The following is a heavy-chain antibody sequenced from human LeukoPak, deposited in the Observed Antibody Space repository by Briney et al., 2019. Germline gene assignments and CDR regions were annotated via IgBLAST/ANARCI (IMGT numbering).Heavy chain of an antibody. CDR3: ARSLMGLMVYER. J-gene: IGHJ4*02. CDR2: IYYPGST. Sequence: PSETLSLTCTVSGGSISNYYWSWIRQPPGKGLEWIGYIYYPGSTNYNPSLKSRVAISVDASKNQFSLKLSSVTAADTAVYHCARSLMGLMVYERWGQGTLVTVSS. D-gene: IGHD2-8*01. V-gene: IGHV4-59*01. CDR1: GGSISNYY.